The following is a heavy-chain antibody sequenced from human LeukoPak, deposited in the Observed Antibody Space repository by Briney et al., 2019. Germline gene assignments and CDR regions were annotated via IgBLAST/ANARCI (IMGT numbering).Heavy chain of an antibody. J-gene: IGHJ3*02. D-gene: IGHD3-10*01. CDR3: ARDTGTYYYGSGTHDAFDI. V-gene: IGHV4-59*08. CDR2: INYIGST. CDR1: GGSISSYY. Sequence: SETLSLTCTVSGGSISSYYWSWIRQPPGKGLEWIGHINYIGSTNYNPSLKSRVTISADTSKTQFSLKLTSVTAADTAVYYCARDTGTYYYGSGTHDAFDIWGQGTMVTVSS.